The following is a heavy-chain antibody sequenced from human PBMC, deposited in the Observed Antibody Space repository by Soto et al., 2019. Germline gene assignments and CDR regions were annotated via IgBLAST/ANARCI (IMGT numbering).Heavy chain of an antibody. CDR2: ISGSGGST. CDR1: GFTFSSYA. V-gene: IGHV3-23*01. Sequence: GGSLRLSCAASGFTFSSYAMSWVRQAPGKGLEWVSAISGSGGSTYYADSVKGRFTISRDNSKNTLYLQMNGLRAEDTAVYYCAKGSHYYDSSGYLDYWGQGTLVTVSS. CDR3: AKGSHYYDSSGYLDY. J-gene: IGHJ4*02. D-gene: IGHD3-22*01.